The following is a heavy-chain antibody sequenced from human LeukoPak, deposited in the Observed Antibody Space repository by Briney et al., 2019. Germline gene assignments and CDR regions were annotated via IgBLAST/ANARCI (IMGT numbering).Heavy chain of an antibody. CDR2: INHSGST. J-gene: IGHJ4*02. CDR1: GGSFNGYY. V-gene: IGHV4-34*01. D-gene: IGHD6-25*01. CDR3: ARGQLRLSN. Sequence: PSETLSLTCAVYGGSFNGYYWTWIRQPPGKGLEWIGEINHSGSTDYNPSLKSRVTILVDTSKNQFSLKLNSVTAADTAVYYCARGQLRLSNWGQGSLVIVSS.